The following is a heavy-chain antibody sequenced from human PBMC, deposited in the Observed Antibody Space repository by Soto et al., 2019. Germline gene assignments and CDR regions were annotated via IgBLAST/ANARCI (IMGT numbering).Heavy chain of an antibody. D-gene: IGHD3-9*01. Sequence: GGSLRLSCAASGFTFSSYWMHWVRQAPGKGLVWVSRINSDGSSTSYADSVKGRFTISRDNAKNTLYLQMNRLRAEDTAVYYCARGVGSGDILADYYIGYWGQGTLVTVSS. J-gene: IGHJ4*02. CDR3: ARGVGSGDILADYYIGY. CDR2: INSDGSST. CDR1: GFTFSSYW. V-gene: IGHV3-74*01.